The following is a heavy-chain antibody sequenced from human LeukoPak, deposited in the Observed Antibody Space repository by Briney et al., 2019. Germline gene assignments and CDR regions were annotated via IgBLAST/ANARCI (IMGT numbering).Heavy chain of an antibody. V-gene: IGHV3-23*01. Sequence: GGSLRLSCAASGFTFSSYGMSWVRQAPGKGLEWVSTISGSGATTYYADSVNGRFTISRDNSKNTLYLQMNSLRAEDTAVYYCAKSSGNYLNYYYYMDVWGKGTTVTISS. J-gene: IGHJ6*03. CDR3: AKSSGNYLNYYYYMDV. CDR2: ISGSGATT. D-gene: IGHD3-10*01. CDR1: GFTFSSYG.